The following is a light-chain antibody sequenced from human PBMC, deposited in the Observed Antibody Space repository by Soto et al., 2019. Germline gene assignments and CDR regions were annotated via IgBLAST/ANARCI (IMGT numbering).Light chain of an antibody. CDR2: AAS. CDR1: QGISSY. Sequence: DIQLTQSPSFLSASVGDRVTITCRASQGISSYLAWYQQKPGKAPKLLIYAASTLQSGVPSRFSGSGSGTEFTLTISSLQPEDCATYYCQQLNSYPEGFTFGPGTKVDIK. CDR3: QQLNSYPEGFT. V-gene: IGKV1-9*01. J-gene: IGKJ3*01.